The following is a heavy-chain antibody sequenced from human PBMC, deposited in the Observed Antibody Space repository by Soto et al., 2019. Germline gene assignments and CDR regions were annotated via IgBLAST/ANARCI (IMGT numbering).Heavy chain of an antibody. CDR1: GFTFSTYA. V-gene: IGHV3-30-3*01. CDR2: ISYTGANQ. Sequence: QVRLVESGGGAVQPGDSLRLSCDASGFTFSTYALHWVRQAPGKGLEWVAFISYTGANQYYADSVKGRFTVSRDNSKNIASLQMTSLKPEDSAVYYCARDEFLYIRGAYYDHWGQGTLVTVSS. D-gene: IGHD3-10*01. CDR3: ARDEFLYIRGAYYDH. J-gene: IGHJ4*02.